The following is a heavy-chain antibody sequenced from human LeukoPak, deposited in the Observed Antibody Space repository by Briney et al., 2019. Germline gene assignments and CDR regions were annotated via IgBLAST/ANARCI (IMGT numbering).Heavy chain of an antibody. CDR1: GGSISTYY. J-gene: IGHJ3*02. V-gene: IGHV4-59*08. CDR3: ARRDGGAAFDI. Sequence: SETLSLTCTVSGGSISTYYWSWIRQPPGKGLEWVGYIYYSGSTNSNPSLKSRVTISVDTSKNQFSLKLTSVTAADTAVYYCARRDGGAAFDIWGQGTMVTVSS. CDR2: IYYSGST. D-gene: IGHD4-23*01.